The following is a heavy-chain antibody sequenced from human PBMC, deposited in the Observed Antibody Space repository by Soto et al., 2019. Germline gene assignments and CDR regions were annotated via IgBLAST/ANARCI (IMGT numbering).Heavy chain of an antibody. CDR3: AKEGCSSTSCYIGTQFDP. V-gene: IGHV3-23*01. D-gene: IGHD2-2*02. J-gene: IGHJ5*02. CDR2: ISNGGGST. Sequence: EVQLLESGGGLVQPGGSLRLSCAASGFTFSSYAMTWVRQAPGKGLEWVSTISNGGGSTYYTDSVKGRFTISRDDSKNTLYLQMNSLRAEDTAVYYCAKEGCSSTSCYIGTQFDPWGQGTLVTVSP. CDR1: GFTFSSYA.